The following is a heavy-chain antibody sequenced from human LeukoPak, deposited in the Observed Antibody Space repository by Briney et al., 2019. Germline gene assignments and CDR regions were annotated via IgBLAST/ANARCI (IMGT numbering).Heavy chain of an antibody. V-gene: IGHV3-30*02. Sequence: GGSLRLSCAASGFAFSSYGMHWVRQAPGKGLEWVAFIRYDGSNKYYADSVKGRFTISRDNSKNTLYLQMNSLRAEDTAVYYCAKDAAVVVPAAMGYMDVWGKGTTVTVSS. CDR3: AKDAAVVVPAAMGYMDV. CDR2: IRYDGSNK. CDR1: GFAFSSYG. D-gene: IGHD2-2*01. J-gene: IGHJ6*03.